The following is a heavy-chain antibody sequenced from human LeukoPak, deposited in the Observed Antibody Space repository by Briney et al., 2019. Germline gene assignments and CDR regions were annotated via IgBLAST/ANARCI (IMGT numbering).Heavy chain of an antibody. CDR2: ISDSGGST. D-gene: IGHD2-15*01. V-gene: IGHV3-23*01. CDR1: GFTFSTYG. J-gene: IGHJ5*02. Sequence: GGSLRLSCAASGFTFSTYGITWVRQAPGKGLEWVSSISDSGGSTQSADSVKGRFTISRDNSKNTLYLQMNSLRAEDTAEYYCAKHTHNHGGFFDPWGQGTLVTVSS. CDR3: AKHTHNHGGFFDP.